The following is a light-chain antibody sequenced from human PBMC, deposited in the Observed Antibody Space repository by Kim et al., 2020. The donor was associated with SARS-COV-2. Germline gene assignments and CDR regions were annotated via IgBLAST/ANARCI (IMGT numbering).Light chain of an antibody. Sequence: QAVVTQEPSLTVSPGGPVTLTCDSSTGYVTSVHYWHWFQQKPGQAPMTLIYDTSKRQSWTPDRFSGSLLGGKAALTLSGAQPEDEADYFCLLSYSGARVFGGGAQLTVL. CDR2: DTS. CDR3: LLSYSGARV. CDR1: TGYVTSVHY. J-gene: IGLJ2*01. V-gene: IGLV7-46*01.